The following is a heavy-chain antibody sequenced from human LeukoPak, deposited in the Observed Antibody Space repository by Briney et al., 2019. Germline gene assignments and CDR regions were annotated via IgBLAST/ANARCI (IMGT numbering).Heavy chain of an antibody. Sequence: PSETLSLTCSVSGGSITTGSYFWTWIRQPAGKGLEWLGRIYGSGSAIYNPALKSRVTISVDTSNNQFFLKLSSVTAADTAVYYCARADILTGYAFDYWGQGTQVTVSS. CDR3: ARADILTGYAFDY. V-gene: IGHV4-61*02. J-gene: IGHJ4*02. CDR1: GGSITTGSYF. CDR2: IYGSGSA. D-gene: IGHD3-9*01.